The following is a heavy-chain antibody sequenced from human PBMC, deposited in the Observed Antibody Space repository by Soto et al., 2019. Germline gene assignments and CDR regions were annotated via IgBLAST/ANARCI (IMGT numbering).Heavy chain of an antibody. Sequence: EVQLLESGGGLVQPGGSLRLSCAASGFTFSSYAMSWVRQAPGKGLEWVSAISGSGGSTYYADSVKGRFTISRDNSKNTLYLQMSSLRAEDTAVYYCAKQGGGRSWYYGDIDYWGQGTLVTVSS. V-gene: IGHV3-23*01. CDR3: AKQGGGRSWYYGDIDY. CDR2: ISGSGGST. CDR1: GFTFSSYA. J-gene: IGHJ4*02. D-gene: IGHD6-13*01.